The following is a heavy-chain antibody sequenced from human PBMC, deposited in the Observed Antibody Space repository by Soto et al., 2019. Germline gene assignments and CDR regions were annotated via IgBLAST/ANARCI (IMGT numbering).Heavy chain of an antibody. CDR2: IYWDDDK. CDR3: AHRLSYGDYEVPWFDP. V-gene: IGHV2-5*02. D-gene: IGHD4-17*01. CDR1: GFSLSTSGVG. J-gene: IGHJ5*02. Sequence: SGPTLVKPTQTLTLTCTFSGFSLSTSGVGVGWIRQPPGKALEWLALIYWDDDKRYSPSLKSRLTITKDTSKNQVVLTMTNMDPVDTATYYCAHRLSYGDYEVPWFDPWGQGTLVTVSS.